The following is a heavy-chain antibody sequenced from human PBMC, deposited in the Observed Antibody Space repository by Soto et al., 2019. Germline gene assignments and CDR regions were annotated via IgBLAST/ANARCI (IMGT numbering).Heavy chain of an antibody. J-gene: IGHJ5*02. CDR3: ARESHDNSNYLSNWFDP. CDR1: GGSISSGDYY. CDR2: IYYSGST. V-gene: IGHV4-30-4*02. D-gene: IGHD4-4*01. Sequence: KPSETLSLTCTVSGGSISSGDYYWSWIRQPPGKGLERRGYIYYSGSTYYNPSLKSRVTILVDTSKNQFSLKLSSVTAAATAVYYCARESHDNSNYLSNWFDPWGQGTLVTVSS.